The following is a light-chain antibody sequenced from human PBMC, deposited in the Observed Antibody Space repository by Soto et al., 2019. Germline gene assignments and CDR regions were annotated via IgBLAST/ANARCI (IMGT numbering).Light chain of an antibody. CDR2: DAS. CDR1: QSIGSW. J-gene: IGKJ1*01. Sequence: DIQMTQSPSTLSASVGDRVTITCRASQSIGSWLAWYQQKPGKAPNLLIYDASSLESGVPSRFSGSGSGTEFTLTIRSLQPDDFATYYCQQYDSYSWTFGQGTKVDIK. CDR3: QQYDSYSWT. V-gene: IGKV1-5*01.